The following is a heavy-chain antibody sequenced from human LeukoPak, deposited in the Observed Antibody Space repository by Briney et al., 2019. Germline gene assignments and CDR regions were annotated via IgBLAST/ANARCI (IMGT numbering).Heavy chain of an antibody. Sequence: SETLSLTCAVYGGSFSGYYWSWIRQSPGKGLEWVAYIYYTGSTNYNPSLKGRVTISLDTSKNQFSLKLSSVTAADTAVYYCARHDCSNGECHKDFDYWGQGTLVTVSS. J-gene: IGHJ4*02. CDR3: ARHDCSNGECHKDFDY. CDR2: IYYTGST. D-gene: IGHD2-8*01. V-gene: IGHV4-59*08. CDR1: GGSFSGYY.